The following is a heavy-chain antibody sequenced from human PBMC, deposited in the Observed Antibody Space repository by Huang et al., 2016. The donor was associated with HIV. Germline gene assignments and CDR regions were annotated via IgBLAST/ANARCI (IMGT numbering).Heavy chain of an antibody. D-gene: IGHD3-10*01. J-gene: IGHJ6*02. CDR3: ARLIGSPSFYYGLDV. Sequence: EVQLVQSGAEVKKPGESLKISCKGSGYRFRSNWIGWVGQMPGKGLEWMGSIYPGYSDTRYSPSFQGQVTISADKSINTAYLQWSSLKASDTAMYYCARLIGSPSFYYGLDVWGQGTTVTVSS. CDR2: IYPGYSDT. CDR1: GYRFRSNW. V-gene: IGHV5-51*01.